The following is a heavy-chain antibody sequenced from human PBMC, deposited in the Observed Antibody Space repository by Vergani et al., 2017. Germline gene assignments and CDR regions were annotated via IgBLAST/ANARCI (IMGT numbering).Heavy chain of an antibody. CDR3: ATRSVVRVRNYYGLDV. D-gene: IGHD3-10*01. J-gene: IGHJ6*02. Sequence: QVQLVQSGAEVKKPGASVKVSCKASGYTFTSYAMHWVRQAPGQRLEWMGWINAGNGNTKYSQKFQGRVTITRDTSASTAYMELSSLRSEDTAVYYCATRSVVRVRNYYGLDVWGQGTTVAVSS. CDR1: GYTFTSYA. CDR2: INAGNGNT. V-gene: IGHV1-3*01.